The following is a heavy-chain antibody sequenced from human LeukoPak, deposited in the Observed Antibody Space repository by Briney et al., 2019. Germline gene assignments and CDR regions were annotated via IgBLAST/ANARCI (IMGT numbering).Heavy chain of an antibody. J-gene: IGHJ4*02. D-gene: IGHD5-24*01. V-gene: IGHV4-59*08. CDR3: ARAGDGYNLGI. Sequence: SETLSLTCTVPGGSISSYYWSWIRQPPGKGLEWIGYIYYSGSTNYNPSLKSRVTISVDTSKNQFSLKLSSVTAADTAVYYCARAGDGYNLGIWGQGTLVTVSS. CDR2: IYYSGST. CDR1: GGSISSYY.